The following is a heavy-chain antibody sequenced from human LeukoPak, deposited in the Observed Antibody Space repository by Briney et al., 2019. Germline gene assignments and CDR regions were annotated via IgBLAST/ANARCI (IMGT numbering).Heavy chain of an antibody. CDR1: GFTFSSYG. Sequence: GGSLRLSCAASGFTFSSYGMHWVRQAPGKGLEWVAVIWYDGSNKYYADSVKGRFTISRDNSKNTLYLQMNSLRAEDTAVYYCARDLTEYSSSWYYFDYWGQGTTVTVSS. CDR3: ARDLTEYSSSWYYFDY. CDR2: IWYDGSNK. J-gene: IGHJ4*03. V-gene: IGHV3-33*01. D-gene: IGHD6-13*01.